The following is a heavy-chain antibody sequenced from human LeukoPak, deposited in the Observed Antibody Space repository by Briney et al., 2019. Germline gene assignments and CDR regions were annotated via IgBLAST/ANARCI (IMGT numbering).Heavy chain of an antibody. D-gene: IGHD1-26*01. J-gene: IGHJ4*02. CDR3: ARDKVVGTTYFDY. V-gene: IGHV3-7*01. CDR1: GFTFSRYW. CDR2: IKPDGSDK. Sequence: GGSLRLSCAAAGFTFSRYWMSWVRQAPGKGLEWVANIKPDGSDKYYVDSVKGRFTISRDNAKNTLYLQMDSLRAEDTAVYYCARDKVVGTTYFDYWGQGTLVTVSS.